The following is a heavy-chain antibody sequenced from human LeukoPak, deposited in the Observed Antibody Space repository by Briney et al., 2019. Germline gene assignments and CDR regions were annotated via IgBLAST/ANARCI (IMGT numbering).Heavy chain of an antibody. CDR1: GYTFTSYG. D-gene: IGHD4-17*01. CDR2: ISAYNGNT. CDR3: ARGDTVTTSFLDY. Sequence: SVTVSCKTSGYTFTSYGVSWVRQAPGQGLEWMGWISAYNGNTNYAQKFQGRVTMNTDTSSSTAYMELSSLRSEDTAVYYCARGDTVTTSFLDYWGQGALGTVSS. J-gene: IGHJ4*02. V-gene: IGHV1-18*01.